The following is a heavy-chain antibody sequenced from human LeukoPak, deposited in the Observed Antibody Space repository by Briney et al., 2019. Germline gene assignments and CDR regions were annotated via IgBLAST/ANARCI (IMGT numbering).Heavy chain of an antibody. CDR1: GGSISRYY. CDR2: IYYSGST. V-gene: IGHV4-59*01. J-gene: IGHJ1*01. D-gene: IGHD3-10*01. Sequence: PSETLSLTCTVSGGSISRYYWSWIRQPPGKGLEWIGYIYYSGSTNYNPSLKSRVTISVDTSKNQFSLKLSSVTAADTALYYCAREGPGAHYFQHWGQGTPVTVSS. CDR3: AREGPGAHYFQH.